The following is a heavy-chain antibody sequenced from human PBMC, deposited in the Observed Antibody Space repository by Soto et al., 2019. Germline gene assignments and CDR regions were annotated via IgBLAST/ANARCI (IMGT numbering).Heavy chain of an antibody. V-gene: IGHV4-39*01. Sequence: QLQLQESGPGLVKPSETLSLTCTVSGGSISSGTYYWGWIRQPPGKGLEWIGSVSYRGRTYYNPSHKSRVTIAGDTAKTRFSLMLISLTAADTAMYYCARIYSGTSVWFDPWGQGTLVTVSS. CDR1: GGSISSGTYY. CDR3: ARIYSGTSVWFDP. J-gene: IGHJ5*02. CDR2: VSYRGRT. D-gene: IGHD1-26*01.